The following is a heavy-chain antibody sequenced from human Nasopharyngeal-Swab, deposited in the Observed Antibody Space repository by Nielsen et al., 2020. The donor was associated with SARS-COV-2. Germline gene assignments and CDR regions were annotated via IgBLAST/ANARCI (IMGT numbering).Heavy chain of an antibody. J-gene: IGHJ4*02. D-gene: IGHD2-21*02. CDR3: ARARRRAYCGGDCYSYFDY. CDR2: IYYSGST. V-gene: IGHV4-59*12. CDR1: GGSISSYY. Sequence: SETLSLTCTVSGGSISSYYWTWIRQSPGKGLEWIGYIYYSGSTDYNPSLKGRVTISVDTSKNQFSLKLSSVTAADTAVYYCARARRRAYCGGDCYSYFDYWGQGTLVTVSS.